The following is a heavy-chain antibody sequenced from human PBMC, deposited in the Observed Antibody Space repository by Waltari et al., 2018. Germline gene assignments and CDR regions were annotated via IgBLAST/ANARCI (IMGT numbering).Heavy chain of an antibody. CDR2: NNPNNHYP. CDR1: GYQLTDSY. CDR3: VTQRPWEDY. D-gene: IGHD1-26*01. Sequence: QVQLVQSGAEVRKPGASVMVSCRTSGYQLTDSYIHWVRQATGQGLEWMGRNNPNNHYPSYEQKFQGRVTMTRDTSITTAYMELSSLTSDDTALYYCVTQRPWEDYWGQGTRVTVSP. J-gene: IGHJ4*02. V-gene: IGHV1-2*06.